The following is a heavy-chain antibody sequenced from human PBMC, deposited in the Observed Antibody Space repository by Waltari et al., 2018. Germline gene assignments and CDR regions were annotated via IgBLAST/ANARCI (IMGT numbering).Heavy chain of an antibody. D-gene: IGHD3-22*01. CDR3: ARRLYDSSGYYTI. J-gene: IGHJ4*02. CDR1: GYSISSGYY. Sequence: QVQLQESGPGLVKPSETLSLTCAVSGYSISSGYYWGWIRQPPGKGLEWIGSIYHSGSTYYNPSLKSRVTISVDTSKNQFSLKLSSVTAADTAVYYCARRLYDSSGYYTIWGQGTLVTVSS. CDR2: IYHSGST. V-gene: IGHV4-38-2*01.